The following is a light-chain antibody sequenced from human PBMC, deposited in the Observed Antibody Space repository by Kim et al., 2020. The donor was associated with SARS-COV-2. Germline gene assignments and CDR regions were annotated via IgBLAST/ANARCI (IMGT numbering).Light chain of an antibody. CDR3: QQSYDTPRYT. V-gene: IGKV1-39*01. CDR2: SAS. Sequence: DIQMTQSPSSLSASVGDKVTITCRSSQTINTFLNWYQQRPGEAPRLLIHSASSLQSGVPSRFSGSGSGIDFTLNITSLQPEDFANYYCQQSYDTPRYTFGQGTKLEI. CDR1: QTINTF. J-gene: IGKJ2*01.